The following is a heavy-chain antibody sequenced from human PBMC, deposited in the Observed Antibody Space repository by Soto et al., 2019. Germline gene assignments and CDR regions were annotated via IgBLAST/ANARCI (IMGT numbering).Heavy chain of an antibody. V-gene: IGHV3-48*03. CDR3: ARERDDYVWGSYLRSPFFDY. Sequence: GGSLRLSCAASGFTFSSYEMNWVRQAPGKGLEWVSYISSSGSTIYYADPVKGRFTISRDNAKNSLYLQMNSLRAEDTAVYYCARERDDYVWGSYLRSPFFDYWGQGTLVTVSS. CDR1: GFTFSSYE. J-gene: IGHJ4*02. CDR2: ISSSGSTI. D-gene: IGHD3-16*02.